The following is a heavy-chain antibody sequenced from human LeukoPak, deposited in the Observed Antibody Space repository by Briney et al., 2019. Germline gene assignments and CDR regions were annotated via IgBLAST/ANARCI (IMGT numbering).Heavy chain of an antibody. J-gene: IGHJ4*02. CDR2: IKSKTDGGTT. Sequence: GGSLRLSCAASGFTFSNAWMSWVRQAPGKGLEWVGRIKSKTDGGTTDYAAPVKGRFTISRDDSKNTLYLQMNSLKTEDTAVYYCTLTYYDFWSGYSAWGQGTLVTVPS. D-gene: IGHD3-3*01. V-gene: IGHV3-15*01. CDR3: TLTYYDFWSGYSA. CDR1: GFTFSNAW.